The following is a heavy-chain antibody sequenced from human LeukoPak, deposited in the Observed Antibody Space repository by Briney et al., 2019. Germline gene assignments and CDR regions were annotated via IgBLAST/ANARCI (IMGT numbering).Heavy chain of an antibody. J-gene: IGHJ5*02. V-gene: IGHV1-18*01. CDR2: ISAYNGNT. CDR1: GYTFTSYG. D-gene: IGHD2-2*02. CDR3: ARGGYCSSTSCYSAWFDP. Sequence: ASVKVSCKASGYTFTSYGISWVRQPPGQGLEWMGWISAYNGNTNYAQKLQGRVTMTTDTSTSTAYMELRSLRSDDTAVYYCARGGYCSSTSCYSAWFDPWGQGTLVTVSS.